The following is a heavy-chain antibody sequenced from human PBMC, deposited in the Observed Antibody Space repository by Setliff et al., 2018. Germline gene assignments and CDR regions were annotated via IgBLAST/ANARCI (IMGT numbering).Heavy chain of an antibody. CDR1: GVTFSRHA. Sequence: PGGYLRLSCAASGVTFSRHAMHWVRQAPGKGLEWVAVMSNDGSDKNYADSVKGRFTISRDNSKNTLYLQMNSLRAEDTAVYYCARTYCSDTSCYDYYYYMDVWGKGTTVTVSS. CDR2: MSNDGSDK. D-gene: IGHD2-2*01. V-gene: IGHV3-30*01. CDR3: ARTYCSDTSCYDYYYYMDV. J-gene: IGHJ6*03.